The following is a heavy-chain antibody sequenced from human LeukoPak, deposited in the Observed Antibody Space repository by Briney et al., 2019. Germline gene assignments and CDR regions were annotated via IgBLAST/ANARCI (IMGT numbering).Heavy chain of an antibody. CDR1: GFTFSSYA. D-gene: IGHD2-2*01. J-gene: IGHJ4*02. Sequence: PGGSLRLSCAASGFTFSSYAMYCVRQAPGKGLEWVASIWYDGSDKFYTDPVKGRFTISRDNSKNTLYLQMNSLRAEDTAVYYCAKDRAEKYAFDYWGQGTLVTVSS. CDR3: AKDRAEKYAFDY. V-gene: IGHV3-33*06. CDR2: IWYDGSDK.